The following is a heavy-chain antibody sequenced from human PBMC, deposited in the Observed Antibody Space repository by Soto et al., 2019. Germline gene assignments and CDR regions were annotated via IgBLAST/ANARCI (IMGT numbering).Heavy chain of an antibody. CDR2: FDPEDGET. V-gene: IGHV1-24*01. CDR3: ATRQGERITIFGVDRGGAFGI. CDR1: GYTLTELS. D-gene: IGHD3-3*01. J-gene: IGHJ3*02. Sequence: ASVKVSCKVSGYTLTELSMHWVRQAPGKGLEWMGGFDPEDGETIYAQQFQGRVTMTEDTSTDTAYRELSSLRSEHTAVYYCATRQGERITIFGVDRGGAFGIWGPGQMVTVSS.